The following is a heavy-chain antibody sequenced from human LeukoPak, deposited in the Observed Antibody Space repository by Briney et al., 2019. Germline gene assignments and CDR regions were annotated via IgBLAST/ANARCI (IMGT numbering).Heavy chain of an antibody. Sequence: GGSLRLSCAASGFTFSSYAMSWVRQAPEKGLEWVSAISGSGGSTYYADSVKGRFTISRDNSKNTLYLQMNSLRAEDTAVYYCAKLSSYVVVTAICVYWGQGTLVTVSS. CDR2: ISGSGGST. V-gene: IGHV3-23*01. D-gene: IGHD2-21*02. J-gene: IGHJ4*02. CDR1: GFTFSSYA. CDR3: AKLSSYVVVTAICVY.